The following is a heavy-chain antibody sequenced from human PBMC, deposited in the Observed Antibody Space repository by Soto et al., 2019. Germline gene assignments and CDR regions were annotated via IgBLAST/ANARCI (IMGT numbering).Heavy chain of an antibody. Sequence: GGSLRLSCAASGFTFSSSAMSWVRQAPGKGQEWVSSIDTVLTTYYADSLKGQFTISRDNSKNTVYLQMHSLRTDDTAVYYCAKDQWELLHWGQGILVTVSS. CDR2: IDTVLTT. D-gene: IGHD1-26*01. CDR3: AKDQWELLH. V-gene: IGHV3-23*01. CDR1: GFTFSSSA. J-gene: IGHJ4*01.